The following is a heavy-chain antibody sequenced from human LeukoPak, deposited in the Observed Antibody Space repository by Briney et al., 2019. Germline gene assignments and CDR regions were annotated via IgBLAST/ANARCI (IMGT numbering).Heavy chain of an antibody. CDR1: GGSISSYY. D-gene: IGHD3-3*01. Sequence: SETLSLTCTVSGGSISSYYWSWIRQPPGKGLEWIGYIYYSGSTNYNPSLKSRVTISVDTSKNQFSLKLSSVTAADTAVYYCAREHTYCDFWSGYRTRYGMDVWGQGTTVTVSS. V-gene: IGHV4-59*01. J-gene: IGHJ6*02. CDR2: IYYSGST. CDR3: AREHTYCDFWSGYRTRYGMDV.